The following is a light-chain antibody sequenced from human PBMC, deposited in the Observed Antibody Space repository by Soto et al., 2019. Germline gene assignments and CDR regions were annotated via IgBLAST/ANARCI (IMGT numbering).Light chain of an antibody. J-gene: IGKJ1*01. CDR3: QQNYSSPPT. V-gene: IGKV1-5*01. CDR1: QSISSW. Sequence: ERVCLTCRASQSISSWLAWYQQKPGKAPKLLIYDDSSLESGVPSRFSGSGSGTEFTLTISSLQPEDFATYYCQQNYSSPPTFGQGTKVDIK. CDR2: DDS.